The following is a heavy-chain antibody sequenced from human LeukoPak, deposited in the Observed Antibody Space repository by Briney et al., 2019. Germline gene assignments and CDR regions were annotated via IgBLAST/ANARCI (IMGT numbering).Heavy chain of an antibody. Sequence: GSLRLSCAASGFIVSNNYMSWIRQPPGKGLEWIGEINHSGSTNYDPSLKSRVTISVDTSKNQFSLKLSSVTAADTAVYYCARMAVPVDYWGQGTLVTVSS. CDR3: ARMAVPVDY. D-gene: IGHD5-24*01. CDR1: GFIVSNNY. CDR2: INHSGST. V-gene: IGHV4-34*08. J-gene: IGHJ4*02.